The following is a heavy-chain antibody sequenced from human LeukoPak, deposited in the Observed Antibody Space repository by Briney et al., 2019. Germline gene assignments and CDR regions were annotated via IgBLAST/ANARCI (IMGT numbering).Heavy chain of an antibody. D-gene: IGHD3-9*01. CDR3: ARASHILTGLEFDP. J-gene: IGHJ5*02. CDR1: GYTSTGYY. Sequence: ASVKVSCKASGYTSTGYYMNWVRQAPGQGLEWMGWINPNSGGTNYAQKFQGWVTTTRDTSISTAYMELSRLRSDDTAVYYCARASHILTGLEFDPWGQGTLVTVSS. V-gene: IGHV1-2*04. CDR2: INPNSGGT.